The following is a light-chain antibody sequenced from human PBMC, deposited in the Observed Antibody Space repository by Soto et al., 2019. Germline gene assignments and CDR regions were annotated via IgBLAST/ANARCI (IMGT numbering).Light chain of an antibody. Sequence: QSALTQPASVSGSPGQSIAISCTGTSSDVGAYNYVSWYQQHPGKAPKLMIYEVSNRPPGVSNRFSGSKSGNTASLAISGVQAEDGAGYYFSSYTSSSPLVFGGGTKLTVL. CDR2: EVS. V-gene: IGLV2-14*01. CDR1: SSDVGAYNY. CDR3: SSYTSSSPLV. J-gene: IGLJ3*02.